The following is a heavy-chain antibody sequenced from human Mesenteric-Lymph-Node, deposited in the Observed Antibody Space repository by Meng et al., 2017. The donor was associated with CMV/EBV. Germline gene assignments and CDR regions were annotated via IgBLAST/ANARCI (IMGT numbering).Heavy chain of an antibody. CDR3: ARDAAYYDSRDPTFDY. V-gene: IGHV1-8*01. D-gene: IGHD3-22*01. J-gene: IGHJ4*02. CDR1: GYTFTNND. CDR2: MNPYNGNT. Sequence: ASVTVSCKASGYTFTNNDINWLRQATGQGREWMGWMNPYNGNTGYAQKFQGRVTMTRNTSISTAYMELTSLGSEDTAVYFCARDAAYYDSRDPTFDYWGQGTRVTVSS.